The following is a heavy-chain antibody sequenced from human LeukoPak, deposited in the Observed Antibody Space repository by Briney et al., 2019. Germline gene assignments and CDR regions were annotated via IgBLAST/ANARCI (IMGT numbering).Heavy chain of an antibody. CDR3: ARARDGHINNWFDP. CDR1: GGSINSYY. CDR2: IYYSGST. D-gene: IGHD5-24*01. J-gene: IGHJ5*02. Sequence: SETLSLTCTVSGGSINSYYWSWIRQPPGKGLEWIGYIYYSGSTNYNPSLKSRVTISVDTSKNQFSLKMSSVTAAGTAVYYCARARDGHINNWFDPWGQGTLVIVSS. V-gene: IGHV4-59*12.